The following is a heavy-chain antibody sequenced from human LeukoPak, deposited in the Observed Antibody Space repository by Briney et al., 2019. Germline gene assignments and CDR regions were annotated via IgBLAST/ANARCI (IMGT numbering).Heavy chain of an antibody. J-gene: IGHJ6*03. V-gene: IGHV1-18*04. CDR2: ISANNGDT. D-gene: IGHD3-10*01. CDR1: GYTFSNYG. CDR3: ARRGPTHYYYYMDV. Sequence: ASVKVSCKASGYTFSNYGITWVRQAPGQGLEWMGWISANNGDTNIEQKFQGRVLMTTDTSTSTAYMQLGSLRSDDTAVYYCARRGPTHYYYYMDVWGKGTTVVVSS.